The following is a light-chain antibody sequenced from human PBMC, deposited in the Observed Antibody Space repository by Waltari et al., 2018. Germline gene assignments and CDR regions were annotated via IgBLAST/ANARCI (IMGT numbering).Light chain of an antibody. J-gene: IGLJ2*01. CDR2: ENN. CDR1: SYNIGTAH. CDR3: GTWDTTLSAWI. Sequence: SVLTQPPSVSAAPGRQVTLSCSGSSYNIGTAHVPMYQQLPGTAPKLFIYENNKRPSGIPDRFSGSKSGTSATLGITGLQTGDEADYYCGTWDTTLSAWIFGGGTKLTVL. V-gene: IGLV1-51*02.